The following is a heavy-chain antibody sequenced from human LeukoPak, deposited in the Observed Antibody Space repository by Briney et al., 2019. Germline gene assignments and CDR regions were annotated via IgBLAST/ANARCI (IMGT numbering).Heavy chain of an antibody. V-gene: IGHV3-23*01. J-gene: IGHJ4*02. CDR2: LSGSGAST. CDR3: AKQKGYCSGGSCYYSDY. D-gene: IGHD2-15*01. CDR1: GFTFSSYA. Sequence: GGSLRLSCAASGFTFSSYAMSWVRQAPGKGLEWVSTLSGSGASTSYADSVKGRFTISRDNSRNTLYLQMNSPRAEDTARYYCAKQKGYCSGGSCYYSDYWGQGTLVTVSS.